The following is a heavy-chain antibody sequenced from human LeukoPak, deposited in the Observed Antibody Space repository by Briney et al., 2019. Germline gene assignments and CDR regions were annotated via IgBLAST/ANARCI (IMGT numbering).Heavy chain of an antibody. V-gene: IGHV3-23*01. Sequence: GGSLRLSCAASGFTFSSYAMSWVRQAPGKGLEWVSAISGSGGSTYYADSVKGRFTISRNNSKNTLYLQMNSLRAEDTAVYYCAKPGFKEWLFGSFDYWGQGTLVTVSS. D-gene: IGHD3-3*01. CDR2: ISGSGGST. CDR3: AKPGFKEWLFGSFDY. CDR1: GFTFSSYA. J-gene: IGHJ4*02.